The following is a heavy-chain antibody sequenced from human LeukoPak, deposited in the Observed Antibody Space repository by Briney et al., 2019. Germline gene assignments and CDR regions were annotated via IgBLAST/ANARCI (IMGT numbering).Heavy chain of an antibody. CDR1: GCTFSRYA. CDR3: ARGPPYSSSWKEMDV. V-gene: IGHV1-69*13. J-gene: IGHJ6*04. Sequence: ASVNVSCKACGCTFSRYAISWVRQAAGQGREWMGGIIPIFGTANYAQKFQGRVTITADESTSTAYMERSSLSSEETAVYYCARGPPYSSSWKEMDVWGKGTTVTVSS. CDR2: IIPIFGTA. D-gene: IGHD6-13*01.